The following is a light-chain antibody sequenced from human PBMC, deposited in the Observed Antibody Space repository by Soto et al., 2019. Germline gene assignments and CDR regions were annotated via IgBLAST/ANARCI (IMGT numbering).Light chain of an antibody. V-gene: IGKV2D-29*02. J-gene: IGKJ5*01. CDR3: MQSTQLPPT. CDR1: QSLLHITGETF. Sequence: DVVMTQTPLSLSVAPGQPASISCKSSQSLLHITGETFLFWYLQKPGQSPQLLIDEVSTRVSGVPDRFSGSGSGTDFTLEISRVETDDVGIYYCMQSTQLPPTCGQGTRLEIK. CDR2: EVS.